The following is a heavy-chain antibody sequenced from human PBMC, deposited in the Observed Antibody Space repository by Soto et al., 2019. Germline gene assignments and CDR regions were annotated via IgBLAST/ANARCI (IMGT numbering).Heavy chain of an antibody. V-gene: IGHV3-30*18. Sequence: QVQLVESGGGVVQPGRSLRLSCAASGFTFSSYGMHWVRQAPGKGLEWVAVISYDGSNKYYADSVKGRFTISRDNSXNXXYLQMNSLRAEDTAVYYCAKEGCSGGSCYSADFQHWGQGTLVTVSS. J-gene: IGHJ1*01. CDR1: GFTFSSYG. CDR3: AKEGCSGGSCYSADFQH. D-gene: IGHD2-15*01. CDR2: ISYDGSNK.